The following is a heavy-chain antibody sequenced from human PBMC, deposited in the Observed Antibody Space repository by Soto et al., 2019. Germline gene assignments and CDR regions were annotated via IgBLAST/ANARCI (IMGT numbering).Heavy chain of an antibody. Sequence: QPGGSLRLSCAASGFTFSSYAMSWVRQAPGKGLEWVSAISGSGGNTYYADSVKGRFTISRDNSKNTLYLQMNSLRAEDTAVYYCAKGTCSSGSCYKLDYWGQGTLVTVS. CDR1: GFTFSSYA. D-gene: IGHD2-15*01. V-gene: IGHV3-23*01. CDR2: ISGSGGNT. CDR3: AKGTCSSGSCYKLDY. J-gene: IGHJ4*02.